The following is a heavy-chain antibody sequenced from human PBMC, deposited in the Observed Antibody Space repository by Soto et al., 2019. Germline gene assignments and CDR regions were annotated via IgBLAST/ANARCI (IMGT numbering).Heavy chain of an antibody. CDR3: ARAVVVTAIRHYYYGMDV. CDR1: AGTFSSYA. D-gene: IGHD2-21*02. Sequence: SVKVSCKASAGTFSSYATSWVRQAPGQGLEWMGRIIPIFGTSNYAQTFQGRVTITADESTRTAYMELSSLRSEDTAVYYCARAVVVTAIRHYYYGMDVWGQGTTVTVSS. V-gene: IGHV1-69*13. CDR2: IIPIFGTS. J-gene: IGHJ6*02.